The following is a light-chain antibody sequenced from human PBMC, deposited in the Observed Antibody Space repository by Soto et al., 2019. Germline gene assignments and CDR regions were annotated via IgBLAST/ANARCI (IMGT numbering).Light chain of an antibody. Sequence: EIVLTQSPGTLSLSPGERATLSCRASQGVGRFLAWYQQKPGQAPRLLIYGASCRATGTPDRFSGSGSGTDFTLTISRLEPEDFAVYHCQQHDSSPLTFGGGTKVEIK. CDR2: GAS. CDR1: QGVGRF. V-gene: IGKV3-20*01. CDR3: QQHDSSPLT. J-gene: IGKJ4*01.